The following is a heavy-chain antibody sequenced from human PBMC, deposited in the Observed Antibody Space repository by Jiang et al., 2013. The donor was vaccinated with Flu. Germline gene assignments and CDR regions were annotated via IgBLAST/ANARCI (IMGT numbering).Heavy chain of an antibody. V-gene: IGHV1-8*01. D-gene: IGHD4-17*01. CDR2: MNPNSGNT. J-gene: IGHJ4*02. CDR3: ARHGTVTTSFDY. CDR1: TSYD. Sequence: TSYDINWVRQATGQGLEWMGWMNPNSGNTGYAQKFQGRVTMTRNTSISTAYMELSSLRSEDTAVYYCARHGTVTTSFDYWGQGTLVTVSS.